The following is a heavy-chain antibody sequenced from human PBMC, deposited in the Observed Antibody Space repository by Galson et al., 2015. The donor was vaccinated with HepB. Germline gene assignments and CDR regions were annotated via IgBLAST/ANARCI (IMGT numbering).Heavy chain of an antibody. CDR1: EYTLTELS. CDR2: FNPENGDT. Sequence: SVKVSCKVSEYTLTELSIHWVRQTPGKGVEWVGGFNPENGDTVYAQKFRGRVMMTEDTSTDTAYIELSSLKSDDTAVYYCTTGYDRFFDFWGQGTLVTVSS. CDR3: TTGYDRFFDF. J-gene: IGHJ4*02. V-gene: IGHV1-24*01. D-gene: IGHD3-22*01.